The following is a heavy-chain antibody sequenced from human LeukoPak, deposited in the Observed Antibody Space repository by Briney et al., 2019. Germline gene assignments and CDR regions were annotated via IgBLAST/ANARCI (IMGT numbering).Heavy chain of an antibody. CDR3: ARTSLRAGNGMDV. Sequence: TTSETLSLTCTVSGGSISSGEYYWSWIRQPPGKGLEWIGYIYYSGSTYYNPSLKSRVTISVDTSKNQFSLRLSSVTAADTAVYYCARTSLRAGNGMDVWGQGTTVTVSS. V-gene: IGHV4-30-4*01. CDR1: GGSISSGEYY. CDR2: IYYSGST. D-gene: IGHD3-10*01. J-gene: IGHJ6*02.